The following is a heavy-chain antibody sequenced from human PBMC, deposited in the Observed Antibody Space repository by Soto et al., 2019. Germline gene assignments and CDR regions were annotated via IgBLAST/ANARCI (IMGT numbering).Heavy chain of an antibody. CDR1: GGSISSYY. CDR2: IYYSGST. J-gene: IGHJ4*02. Sequence: SETLSLTCTVSGGSISSYYWSWIRQPPGKGLEWIGYIYYSGSTNYNPSLKSRVTISVDTSKNQFSLKLSSVTAADTAVYYCARDNGYSYGYTLDQWGKGTLVTVS. D-gene: IGHD5-18*01. CDR3: ARDNGYSYGYTLDQ. V-gene: IGHV4-59*01.